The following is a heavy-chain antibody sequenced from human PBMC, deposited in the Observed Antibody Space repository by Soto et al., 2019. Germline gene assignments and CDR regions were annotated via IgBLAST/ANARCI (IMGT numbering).Heavy chain of an antibody. CDR2: IYHSVST. J-gene: IGHJ4*02. D-gene: IGHD4-17*01. CDR3: ARAAGMTTEDYYFDY. CDR1: GGSISSYS. V-gene: IGHV4-30-2*01. Sequence: SETLSLTCSVSGGSISSYSWSWIRQPPGKGLEWIGYIYHSVSTYYNPSLKSRVTISVDRSKNQFSLKLSSVTAADTAVYYCARAAGMTTEDYYFDYWGQGTLVTVSS.